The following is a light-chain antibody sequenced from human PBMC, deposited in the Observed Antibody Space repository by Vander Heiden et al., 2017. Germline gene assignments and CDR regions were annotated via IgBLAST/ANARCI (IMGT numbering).Light chain of an antibody. J-gene: IGKJ1*01. CDR2: WAA. CDR1: QSVLYSTNNKNY. CDR3: QQYYTTPPT. Sequence: DIVMTQSPDSPAASLGERATINCKSSQSVLYSTNNKNYVAWYQQKPGQPPKLLIYWAATRESGVPDRFSGSGSGTDFTLTISSLQAEDVAVYYCQQYYTTPPTFGQGTKVDIK. V-gene: IGKV4-1*01.